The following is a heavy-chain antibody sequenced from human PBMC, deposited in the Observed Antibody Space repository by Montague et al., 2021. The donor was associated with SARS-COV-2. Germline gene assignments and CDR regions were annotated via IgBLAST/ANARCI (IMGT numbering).Heavy chain of an antibody. CDR2: INHSGST. J-gene: IGHJ5*02. Sequence: SETLSLTCAVSGGSVSDYYWSWIRQPPGTGLEWIGEINHSGSTNYNPSLKSRVTTSVDTSKNQFSLKLTSVTAADTAVYYCAGGPRITMIVVVITDIWFGPWGQGTLVTVSS. CDR1: GGSVSDYY. CDR3: AGGPRITMIVVVITDIWFGP. D-gene: IGHD3-22*01. V-gene: IGHV4-34*01.